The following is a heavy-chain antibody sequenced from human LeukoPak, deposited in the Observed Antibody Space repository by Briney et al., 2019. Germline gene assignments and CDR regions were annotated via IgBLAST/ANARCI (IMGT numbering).Heavy chain of an antibody. J-gene: IGHJ4*02. V-gene: IGHV4-4*02. CDR3: ARASASVYDYVWGSYRPFDY. CDR1: GGSISSSNW. D-gene: IGHD3-16*02. Sequence: SETLSLTCAVSGGSISSSNWWSWVRQPPGKGLEWIGEIYHSGSTNYNPSLKSRVTISVDKSKNQFSLKLSSVTAADTAVYYCARASASVYDYVWGSYRPFDYWGQGTLVTVSS. CDR2: IYHSGST.